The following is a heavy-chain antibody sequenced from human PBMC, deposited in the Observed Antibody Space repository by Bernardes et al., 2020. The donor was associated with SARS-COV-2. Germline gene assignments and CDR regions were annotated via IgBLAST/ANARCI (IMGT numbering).Heavy chain of an antibody. CDR2: THYSGST. Sequence: SETLSLTCTVSGDSISSSNYCWGWIRQPPGKGLEWIGSTHYSGSTNYNPSLKSRVTISVDTSKNQFSLKLSSVTAADTAVYYCVRGRQQLPYWGQGTLVTVSS. D-gene: IGHD6-13*01. V-gene: IGHV4-39*07. J-gene: IGHJ4*02. CDR3: VRGRQQLPY. CDR1: GDSISSSNYC.